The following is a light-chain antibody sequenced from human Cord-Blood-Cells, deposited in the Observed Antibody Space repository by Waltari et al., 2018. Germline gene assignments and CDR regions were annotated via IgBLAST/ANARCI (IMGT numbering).Light chain of an antibody. V-gene: IGKV3-11*01. J-gene: IGKJ5*01. CDR3: QQRSNWLSIT. CDR1: QSVSSY. CDR2: DAS. Sequence: IVLTQSPATLSLSPGERVTLSCRASQSVSSYLAWYQQKPGQAPRLLIYDASNRATGIPARFSGSGSGTDFTLTISSLEPEDFAVYYCQQRSNWLSITFGQGTRLEIK.